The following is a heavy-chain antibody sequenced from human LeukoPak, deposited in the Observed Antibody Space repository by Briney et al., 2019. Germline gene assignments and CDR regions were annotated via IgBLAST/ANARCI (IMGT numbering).Heavy chain of an antibody. CDR3: AKETGVGLGV. J-gene: IGHJ6*02. CDR1: GFTFSSYG. CDR2: ISYDGSNK. V-gene: IGHV3-30*18. Sequence: PGGSLRLSCAASGFTFSSYGMHWVRQAPGKGLEWVAVISYDGSNKYYADSDSVKGRFTISRDNSKNTLYLQMNSLRAEDTSVYYCAKETGVGLGVWGQGTTVTVSS. D-gene: IGHD3-3*01.